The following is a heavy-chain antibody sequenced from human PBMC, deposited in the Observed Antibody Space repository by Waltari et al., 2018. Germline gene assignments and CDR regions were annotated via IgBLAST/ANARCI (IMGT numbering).Heavy chain of an antibody. D-gene: IGHD3-10*01. J-gene: IGHJ6*02. Sequence: QVQLQESGPGLVKPSQTLSLTCTVSGGSISSGSYYWSWIRQPAGKGLEWIGRIYTSGSTNYNPSLKSRVTISVDTSKNQFSLKLSSATAADTAVYYCARDRSESLWFGAYYYYGMDVWGQGTTVTVSS. CDR1: GGSISSGSYY. V-gene: IGHV4-61*02. CDR2: IYTSGST. CDR3: ARDRSESLWFGAYYYYGMDV.